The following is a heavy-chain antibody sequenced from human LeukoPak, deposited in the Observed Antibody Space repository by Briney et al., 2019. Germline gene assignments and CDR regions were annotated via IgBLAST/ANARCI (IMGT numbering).Heavy chain of an antibody. CDR3: ARDSGRQQLVRSYWFDP. V-gene: IGHV1-2*02. Sequence: RASVKVSCKASGYTFTGYYMHWVRQAPGQGLEWMGWINPNSGGTNYAQKFQGRVTMTRDTSISTAYMELSRLRSDDTAVYYCARDSGRQQLVRSYWFDPWGQGILVTVSS. CDR1: GYTFTGYY. J-gene: IGHJ5*02. D-gene: IGHD6-13*01. CDR2: INPNSGGT.